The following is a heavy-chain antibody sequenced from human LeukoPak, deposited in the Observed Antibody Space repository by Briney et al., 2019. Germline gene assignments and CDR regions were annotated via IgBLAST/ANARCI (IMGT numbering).Heavy chain of an antibody. CDR3: ARVLRYCNGGTCYGGINPLDY. CDR1: GYSFTNYW. J-gene: IGHJ4*02. CDR2: IYPGDSDT. D-gene: IGHD2-15*01. V-gene: IGHV5-51*01. Sequence: GESLKISCKGSGYSFTNYWIGWVRQMPGKVLELMGIIYPGDSDTRYSQSFQGQVTMSADKSISTAYLQWSSLKASDTAMCYCARVLRYCNGGTCYGGINPLDYWGQGTLVTVSS.